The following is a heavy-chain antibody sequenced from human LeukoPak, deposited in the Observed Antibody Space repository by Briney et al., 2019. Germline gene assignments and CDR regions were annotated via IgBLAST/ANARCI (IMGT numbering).Heavy chain of an antibody. CDR3: ARDNTFYYYGSGSYYNAPVFDY. V-gene: IGHV3-33*01. J-gene: IGHJ4*02. CDR2: IWYDGSSK. Sequence: GGSLRLSCAASGFTFSSYGMHWVRQAPGKGLEWVAVIWYDGSSKYYADSVKGRFTISRDNSKNTLYLQMNSLRAEDTAVYYCARDNTFYYYGSGSYYNAPVFDYWGQGTLVTVSS. D-gene: IGHD3-10*01. CDR1: GFTFSSYG.